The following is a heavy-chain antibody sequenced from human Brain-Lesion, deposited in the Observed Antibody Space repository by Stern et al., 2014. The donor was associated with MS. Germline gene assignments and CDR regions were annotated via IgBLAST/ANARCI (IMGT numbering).Heavy chain of an antibody. CDR3: AKDGPALVTNWFDP. CDR1: GGTFGTYP. CDR2: IIPIFGSP. D-gene: IGHD5-18*01. J-gene: IGHJ5*02. Sequence: QDQLGQSGPEVKKPGSSVQVSCKASGGTFGTYPITWLRQAPGQGLEWMGRIIPIFGSPNYAQKFQGRVTITADRSTTTVYMKLSSLKSDDAAVYYCAKDGPALVTNWFDPWGRGTLVTVSS. V-gene: IGHV1-69*14.